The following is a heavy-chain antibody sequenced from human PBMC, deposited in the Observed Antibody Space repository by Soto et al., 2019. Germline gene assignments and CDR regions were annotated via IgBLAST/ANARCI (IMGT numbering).Heavy chain of an antibody. J-gene: IGHJ6*01. D-gene: IGHD1-1*01. Sequence: QVQLVESGGGVVQPGRSLRLSCAASGFTFSSYGMHWVRQAPGKGLEWVAVISYDGSNKYYADSVKGRFTISRDNSKNTLYLQMNSLRAEDTAVYYCAKDGTTGTTRYYYYGMDVW. CDR1: GFTFSSYG. V-gene: IGHV3-30*18. CDR3: AKDGTTGTTRYYYYGMDV. CDR2: ISYDGSNK.